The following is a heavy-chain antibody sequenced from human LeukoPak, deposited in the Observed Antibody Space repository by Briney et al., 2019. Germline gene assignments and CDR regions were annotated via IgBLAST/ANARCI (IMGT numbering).Heavy chain of an antibody. Sequence: GGSLRLSCTVSGFIVSSKYMSWVRQAPGKGLEWVAVIYSGGSTYYADSVKGRFTISRDNSKNTLYLQMNSLRAEDTAVYYCARGCSSTSCYGFDYWGQGTLVTVSS. J-gene: IGHJ4*02. CDR2: IYSGGST. D-gene: IGHD2-2*01. CDR1: GFIVSSKY. CDR3: ARGCSSTSCYGFDY. V-gene: IGHV3-53*01.